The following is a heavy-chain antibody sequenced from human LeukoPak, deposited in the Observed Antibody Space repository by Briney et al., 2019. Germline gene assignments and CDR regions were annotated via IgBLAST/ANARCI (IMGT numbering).Heavy chain of an antibody. CDR1: GYSISSGYF. V-gene: IGHV4-38-2*02. Sequence: SETLSLTCSVSGYSISSGYFWGWIRQSPVRGLEWIGKIYHSGSTHYNPSLKSRLTISVDTSKNQFSLKVTSVTAADTAVYYCARDSYSSSWHNWGQGTLVTVSS. J-gene: IGHJ4*02. CDR3: ARDSYSSSWHN. D-gene: IGHD6-13*01. CDR2: IYHSGST.